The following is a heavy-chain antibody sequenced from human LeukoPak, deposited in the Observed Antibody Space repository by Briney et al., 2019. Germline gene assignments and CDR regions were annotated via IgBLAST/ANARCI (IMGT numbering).Heavy chain of an antibody. J-gene: IGHJ4*02. CDR1: GYTFTSYG. CDR2: ISAYNGNT. Sequence: ASVKVSFKASGYTFTSYGISWVRQAPGQGLEWMGWISAYNGNTNYAQKLQGRVTMTTDTSTSTAYMELRSLRSDDTDVYYCARSGITNRWVPSAAPSDYWGQGTLVTVSS. D-gene: IGHD1-14*01. CDR3: ARSGITNRWVPSAAPSDY. V-gene: IGHV1-18*01.